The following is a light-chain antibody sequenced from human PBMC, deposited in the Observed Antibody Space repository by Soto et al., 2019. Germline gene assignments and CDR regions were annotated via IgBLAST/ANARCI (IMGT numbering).Light chain of an antibody. Sequence: DIQMTQSPFSLSASVEDRVTITCRASQSISSYLTWYQQKQGKAPKLLIYAASSLQSGVPSRFSGSGSGTDFTLTISSLQPEDFATYYCQQSYSNPLITFGQRTLLEIK. CDR1: QSISSY. V-gene: IGKV1-39*01. J-gene: IGKJ5*01. CDR2: AAS. CDR3: QQSYSNPLIT.